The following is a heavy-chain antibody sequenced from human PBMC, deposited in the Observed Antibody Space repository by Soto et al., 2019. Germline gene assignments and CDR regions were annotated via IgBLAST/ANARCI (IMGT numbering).Heavy chain of an antibody. J-gene: IGHJ4*02. V-gene: IGHV3-73*01. Sequence: GGSLRLSCAASGFTFSGSAMHWVRQASGKGLEWVGRIRSKANSYATAYAASVKGRFTISRDDSKNTAYLQMNSLKTEDTAVYYCTRLGGEEQERVGATTGYWGQGTLVTVS. D-gene: IGHD1-26*01. CDR1: GFTFSGSA. CDR2: IRSKANSYAT. CDR3: TRLGGEEQERVGATTGY.